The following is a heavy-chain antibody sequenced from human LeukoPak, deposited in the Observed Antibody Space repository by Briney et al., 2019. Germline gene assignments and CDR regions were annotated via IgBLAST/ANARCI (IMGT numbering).Heavy chain of an antibody. Sequence: GGSLRLSCAASGFTFSSYGMHWVRQAPGKGLEWVAVIWYDGSNKYHADSVKGRFTISRDNSKNTLYLQMNSLRAEDTAVYYCARDGGLYSSGWYSFDYWGQGTLVTVSS. CDR3: ARDGGLYSSGWYSFDY. D-gene: IGHD6-19*01. CDR1: GFTFSSYG. J-gene: IGHJ4*02. CDR2: IWYDGSNK. V-gene: IGHV3-33*01.